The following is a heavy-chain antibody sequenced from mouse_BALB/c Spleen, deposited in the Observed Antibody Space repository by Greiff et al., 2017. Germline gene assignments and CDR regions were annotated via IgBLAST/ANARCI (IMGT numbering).Heavy chain of an antibody. D-gene: IGHD1-1*01. Sequence: EVQLVESGGGLVKPGGSLKLSCAASGFTFSSYAMSWVRQSPEKRLEWVAEISSGGSYTYYPDTVTGRFTISRDNAKNTLYLEMSSLRSEDTAMYYCASYYYGSRFAYWGQGTLVTVSA. CDR1: GFTFSSYA. V-gene: IGHV5-9-4*01. CDR3: ASYYYGSRFAY. CDR2: ISSGGSYT. J-gene: IGHJ3*01.